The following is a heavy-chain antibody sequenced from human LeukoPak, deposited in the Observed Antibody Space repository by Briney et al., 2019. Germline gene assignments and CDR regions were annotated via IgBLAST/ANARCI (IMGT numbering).Heavy chain of an antibody. V-gene: IGHV3-30*18. CDR2: ISYDGSDK. CDR3: AKRRTVDTAMVTHYYGMDV. D-gene: IGHD5-18*01. CDR1: GFTFSSHG. Sequence: PGRSLRLSCAASGFTFSSHGMHWVRQAPGKGLEWVAVISYDGSDKYYADSVKGRFTISRDNSKNTLYLQMNSLRAEDTAVHYCAKRRTVDTAMVTHYYGMDVWGQGTTVTVSS. J-gene: IGHJ6*02.